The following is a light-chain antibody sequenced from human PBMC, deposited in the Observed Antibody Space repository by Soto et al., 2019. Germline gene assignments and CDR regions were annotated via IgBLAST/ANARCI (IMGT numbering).Light chain of an antibody. CDR1: QIVSSSY. V-gene: IGKV3-20*01. Sequence: EIVLTQSPGTLSLSPGERATLSCRASQIVSSSYFAWYQQKPGQAPRLLIYGASGRSTGIPDRFSGSGSGRDFSLIISRLQPEDFAVYYCQQYGSAPPITFGPGTKVDIK. J-gene: IGKJ3*01. CDR2: GAS. CDR3: QQYGSAPPIT.